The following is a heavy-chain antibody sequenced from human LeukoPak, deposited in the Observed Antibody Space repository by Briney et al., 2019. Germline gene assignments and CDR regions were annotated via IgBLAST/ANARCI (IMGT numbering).Heavy chain of an antibody. Sequence: ASVKVSCKASGYTFTSYGISWVRQAPAQGLEGMGWISAYNGNTNYAQKLQGRVTMTTDTSTSTAYMDLRSLRSDDTAVYYCAREMHIVALYSFDYWGQGALVTVSS. J-gene: IGHJ4*02. CDR3: AREMHIVALYSFDY. CDR1: GYTFTSYG. V-gene: IGHV1-18*01. D-gene: IGHD5-12*01. CDR2: ISAYNGNT.